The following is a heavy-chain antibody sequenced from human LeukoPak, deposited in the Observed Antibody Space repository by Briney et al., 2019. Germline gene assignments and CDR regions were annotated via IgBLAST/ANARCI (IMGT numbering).Heavy chain of an antibody. CDR3: VRDGGDFYGSGSYLAY. J-gene: IGHJ4*02. CDR1: GFTFSSYE. Sequence: GGSLRLSCAASGFTFSSYEMNWVRKAPGKGLEWVSYISSSGSTTYYADSVKGRFTISRDNAKNSLYLQMNSLRAEDTAAYYCVRDGGDFYGSGSYLAYWGQGTLVTVSS. CDR2: ISSSGSTT. V-gene: IGHV3-48*03. D-gene: IGHD3-10*01.